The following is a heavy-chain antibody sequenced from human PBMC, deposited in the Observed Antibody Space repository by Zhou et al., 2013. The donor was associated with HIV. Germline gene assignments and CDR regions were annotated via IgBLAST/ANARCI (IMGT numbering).Heavy chain of an antibody. CDR2: IYYSGST. Sequence: QVQLQESGPGLVKPSETLSLTCTVSGGSISSSSYYWGWIRQPPGKGLEWIGSIYYSGSTNYNPSLKSRVTISVDTSKNQFSLKLGSVTAADTAVYYCARQGRRFGDSYYYYGTGRLGP. D-gene: IGHD3-10*01. CDR1: GGSISSSSYY. V-gene: IGHV4-39*07. J-gene: IGHJ6*02. CDR3: ARQGRRFGDSYYYYGTGR.